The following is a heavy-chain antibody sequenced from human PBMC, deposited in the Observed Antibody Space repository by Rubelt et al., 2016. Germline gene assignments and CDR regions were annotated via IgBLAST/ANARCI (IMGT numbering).Heavy chain of an antibody. D-gene: IGHD6-13*01. Sequence: QVQLVESGGGVVQPGRSLRLSCAASGFIFRSYGMYWVRQAPGKGLEWVAVIWYDGGYKYNADSVQGRFTISRDNAKNTLFLQMSSLRVEDTAVYYCARDMGQLVYYAMDVWGQGTTVTVSS. J-gene: IGHJ6*02. CDR2: IWYDGGYK. V-gene: IGHV3-33*01. CDR1: GFIFRSYG. CDR3: ARDMGQLVYYAMDV.